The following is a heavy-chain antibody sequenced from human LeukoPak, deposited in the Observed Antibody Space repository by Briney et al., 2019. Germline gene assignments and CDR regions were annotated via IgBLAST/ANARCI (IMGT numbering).Heavy chain of an antibody. CDR3: ARVVLRYFDWPLYWGGGWFDP. J-gene: IGHJ5*02. D-gene: IGHD3-9*01. V-gene: IGHV1-18*01. Sequence: GASVKVSCKASGYTFTSYGISWVRQAPGQGLEWMGWISAYNGNTNYAQKLQGRVTMTTDTSTSTAYMELRSLRSDDTAVYYCARVVLRYFDWPLYWGGGWFDPWGQGTLVTVSS. CDR1: GYTFTSYG. CDR2: ISAYNGNT.